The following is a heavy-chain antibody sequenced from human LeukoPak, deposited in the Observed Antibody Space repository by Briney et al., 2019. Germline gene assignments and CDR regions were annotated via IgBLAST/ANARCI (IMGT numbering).Heavy chain of an antibody. D-gene: IGHD3-10*02. CDR3: AELGITMIGGV. V-gene: IGHV3-23*01. J-gene: IGHJ6*04. CDR1: GFTFSSYG. CDR2: ISGSGGST. Sequence: GGSLRLSCAASGFTFSSYGMSWVRQAPGKGLEWVSTISGSGGSTYYADSVKGRFTISRDNSKNSLYLQMNSLRAEDTAVYYCAELGITMIGGVWGKGTTVTISS.